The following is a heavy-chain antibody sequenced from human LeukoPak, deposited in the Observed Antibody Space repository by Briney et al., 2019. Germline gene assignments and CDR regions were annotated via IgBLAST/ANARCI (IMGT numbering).Heavy chain of an antibody. CDR1: GGSFSGDY. V-gene: IGHV4-34*01. Sequence: PSETLSLTCTVYGGSFSGDYWSWIRQPPGKGLEWIGEINHSGSTNYNPSLKSRVTISVDTSKNQFSLKLSSVTAADTAVSYCASDRGYSYGFVYWGQGTLVTVSS. J-gene: IGHJ4*02. CDR2: INHSGST. CDR3: ASDRGYSYGFVY. D-gene: IGHD5-18*01.